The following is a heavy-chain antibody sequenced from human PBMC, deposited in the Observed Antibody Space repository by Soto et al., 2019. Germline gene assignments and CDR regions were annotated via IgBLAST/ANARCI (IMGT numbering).Heavy chain of an antibody. Sequence: SVKVSCKASGFTFTISAVQWVLQARGQRLEWIGWIIVGSGNTNYAQKFQERATITRDMSTSTAYMELSSLRSEDTAVYYCAADRYDLVWRGPYSYGMDVWGQGTTVTVSS. CDR3: AADRYDLVWRGPYSYGMDV. CDR1: GFTFTISA. CDR2: IIVGSGNT. V-gene: IGHV1-58*01. D-gene: IGHD3-3*01. J-gene: IGHJ6*02.